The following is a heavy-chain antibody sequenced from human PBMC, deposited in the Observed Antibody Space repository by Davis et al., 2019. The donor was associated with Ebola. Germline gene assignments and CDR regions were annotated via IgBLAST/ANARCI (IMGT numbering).Heavy chain of an antibody. Sequence: PGRSLRLSCKGSGYSSTSYCIGWVRQMPGNGLEWMGIIYPGDSDTRYSPSFQGQVTISADKSIRTAYLQWSSLKASDTAMYYCARQILSGYDTWGQGTLVTVSS. V-gene: IGHV5-51*01. CDR3: ARQILSGYDT. D-gene: IGHD5-12*01. CDR2: IYPGDSDT. J-gene: IGHJ5*02. CDR1: GYSSTSYC.